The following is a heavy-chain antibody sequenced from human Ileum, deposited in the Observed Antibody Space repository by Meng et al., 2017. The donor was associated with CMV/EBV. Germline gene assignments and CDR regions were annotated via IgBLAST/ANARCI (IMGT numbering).Heavy chain of an antibody. V-gene: IGHV1-2*02. CDR1: GYTFAASY. CDR3: ATLCPCTDCNGADCVG. D-gene: IGHD2-21*02. J-gene: IGHJ4*02. CDR2: INPSGGGT. Sequence: ASVKVSCKASGYTFAASYMHWVRQAPGQGLEWMGWINPSGGGTKYAQKFQSGVTMTSDASINTAYVELSNLRSDDTAVYFCATLCPCTDCNGADCVGWGQGALVTVSS.